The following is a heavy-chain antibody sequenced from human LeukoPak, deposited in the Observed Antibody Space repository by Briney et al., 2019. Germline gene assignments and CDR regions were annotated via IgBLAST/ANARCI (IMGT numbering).Heavy chain of an antibody. Sequence: SETLSLTCTVSGGSISSGGYYWSWIRQPPGKGLEWIGEINHSGSTNYNPSLKSRVTISVDTSKNQFSLKLSSVTAADTAVYYCARLGTAMYYYYYGMDVWGQGTTVTVSS. V-gene: IGHV4-39*07. D-gene: IGHD5-18*01. CDR1: GGSISSGGYY. CDR2: INHSGST. CDR3: ARLGTAMYYYYYGMDV. J-gene: IGHJ6*02.